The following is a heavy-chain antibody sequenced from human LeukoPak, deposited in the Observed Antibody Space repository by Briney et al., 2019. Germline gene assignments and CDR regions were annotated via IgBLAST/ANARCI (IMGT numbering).Heavy chain of an antibody. D-gene: IGHD6-19*01. J-gene: IGHJ4*02. CDR1: GFTFSSYG. Sequence: PGGSLRLSCAASGFTFSSYGMHWVRQAPGKGLEWVAFIPYEGINKYYTDSVKGRFTISRDNSKSTLYLQMNSLRAEDTAVYYCAKGPLIEVTGTTWDYWGQGTLVTVSS. CDR2: IPYEGINK. V-gene: IGHV3-30*02. CDR3: AKGPLIEVTGTTWDY.